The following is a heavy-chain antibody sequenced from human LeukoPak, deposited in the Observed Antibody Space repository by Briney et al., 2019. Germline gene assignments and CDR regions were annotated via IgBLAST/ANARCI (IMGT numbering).Heavy chain of an antibody. CDR2: INSDGSTT. CDR3: ARTLVGASSKDPDY. D-gene: IGHD1-26*01. CDR1: GFTFSSHW. J-gene: IGHJ4*02. V-gene: IGHV3-74*01. Sequence: PGGSLRLSCAASGFTFSSHWMHWVRQAPGKGMVGVSRINSDGSTTSYADSVNARFPISTDNAKNPLYLQMNSLRAEDTAVYYCARTLVGASSKDPDYWGQGTLVTVSS.